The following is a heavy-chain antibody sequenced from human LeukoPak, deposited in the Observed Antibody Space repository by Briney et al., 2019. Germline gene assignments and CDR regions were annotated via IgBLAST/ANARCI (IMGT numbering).Heavy chain of an antibody. V-gene: IGHV4-59*01. J-gene: IGHJ6*03. Sequence: SETLSLTCTVSGGSISSYYWSWIRQPPGKGREWIGYIYYSGSTNYNPSLKSRVTISVDTSKNQFSLKLSSVTAADTAVYYCARVVVPAVNYYYYYMDVWGKGTTVTVSS. D-gene: IGHD2-2*01. CDR2: IYYSGST. CDR1: GGSISSYY. CDR3: ARVVVPAVNYYYYYMDV.